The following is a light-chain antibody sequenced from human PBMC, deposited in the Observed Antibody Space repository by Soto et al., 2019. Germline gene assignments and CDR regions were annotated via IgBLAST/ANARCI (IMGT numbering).Light chain of an antibody. CDR1: SSDVGGYNY. J-gene: IGLJ3*02. V-gene: IGLV2-8*01. CDR2: EVS. Sequence: QSALTQPPSASGSPGKSVTISCTGTSSDVGGYNYVSWYQQHPGKAPKLMIYEVSKRPSGVPDRFSGSKSGNTASLTVSGLQAEDEADYYCSSYAGSNNVVFGGGTKLPVL. CDR3: SSYAGSNNVV.